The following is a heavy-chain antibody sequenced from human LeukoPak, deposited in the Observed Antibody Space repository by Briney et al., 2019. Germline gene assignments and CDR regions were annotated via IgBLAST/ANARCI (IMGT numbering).Heavy chain of an antibody. V-gene: IGHV3-15*01. D-gene: IGHD3-9*01. CDR3: TTGPTRYFDWLLYDPIDY. Sequence: GGSLRLSCAAPGFTFSNAWMSWVRQAPGKGRGWVGRIKNKTDGGTTDYAAPVKGRFTISRDDSKNTLYLQMNSLKTEDTAVYYCTTGPTRYFDWLLYDPIDYWGQGTLVTVSS. CDR1: GFTFSNAW. CDR2: IKNKTDGGTT. J-gene: IGHJ4*02.